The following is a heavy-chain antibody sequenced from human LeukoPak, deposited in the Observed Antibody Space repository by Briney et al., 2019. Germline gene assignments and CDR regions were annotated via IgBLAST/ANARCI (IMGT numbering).Heavy chain of an antibody. CDR1: GFTINDYG. D-gene: IGHD4-17*01. CDR3: ARDRDGDEDFDY. J-gene: IGHJ4*02. CDR2: TSVTGAVT. V-gene: IGHV3-48*01. Sequence: GGSLRPSCAFSGFTINDYGVNWVRRAPGKGLEWLSHTSVTGAVTTYADSLKGRFTISSDTAKNSLYLQLNSLTVGDTAIYYCARDRDGDEDFDYWGRGTLVTVSS.